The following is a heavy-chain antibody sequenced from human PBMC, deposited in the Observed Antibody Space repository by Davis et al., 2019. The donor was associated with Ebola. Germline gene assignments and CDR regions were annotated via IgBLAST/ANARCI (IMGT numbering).Heavy chain of an antibody. CDR2: IYSGGST. CDR3: AREGKWFGELPPFDYYYYYMDV. CDR1: GFTFSNAW. D-gene: IGHD3-10*01. Sequence: PGGSLRLSCAASGFTFSNAWMSWVRQAPGKGLEWVSVIYSGGSTYYADSVKGRFTISRDNSKNTLYLQMNSLRAEDTAVYYCAREGKWFGELPPFDYYYYYMDVWGKGTTVTVSS. V-gene: IGHV3-53*01. J-gene: IGHJ6*03.